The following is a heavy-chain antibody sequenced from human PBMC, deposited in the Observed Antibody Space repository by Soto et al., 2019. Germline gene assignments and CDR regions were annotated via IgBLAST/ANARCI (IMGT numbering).Heavy chain of an antibody. CDR3: ARGEQYSGRIFDY. CDR2: TYYRSKWYY. Sequence: SQTLSLTCAITGDSVSSNSAGWSWVRQSPSRGLEWLGRTYYRSKWYYEYAVSVRGRITINPDTSKNQYSLELNSVTPEDTAVYFCARGEQYSGRIFDYWGQGTLVTVSS. J-gene: IGHJ4*01. CDR1: GDSVSSNSAG. D-gene: IGHD1-26*01. V-gene: IGHV6-1*01.